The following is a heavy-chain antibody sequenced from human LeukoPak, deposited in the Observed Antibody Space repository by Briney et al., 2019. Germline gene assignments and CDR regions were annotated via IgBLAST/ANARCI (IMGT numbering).Heavy chain of an antibody. Sequence: SETLSLTCTVSGGSISSHYWSWIRQPPGKELEWIGYIYYSGSTNYNPSLKSRVTISVDTSKNQFSPKLSSVTAADTAVYYCARANRGYYDSSGYSPWFDPWGQGTLVTVSS. V-gene: IGHV4-59*11. J-gene: IGHJ5*02. CDR1: GGSISSHY. D-gene: IGHD3-22*01. CDR3: ARANRGYYDSSGYSPWFDP. CDR2: IYYSGST.